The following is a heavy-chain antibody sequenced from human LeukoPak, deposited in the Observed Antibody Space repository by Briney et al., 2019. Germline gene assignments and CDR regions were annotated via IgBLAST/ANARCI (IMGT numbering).Heavy chain of an antibody. J-gene: IGHJ3*01. CDR2: FDPEDGET. CDR3: ATTSDHTYYYDSSGYYHH. D-gene: IGHD3-22*01. CDR1: GYTLTELS. V-gene: IGHV1-24*01. Sequence: ASVKVSCKVSGYTLTELSMHWVRQAPGIGLEWMGGFDPEDGETIYAQKFQGRVTMTEDTSTDTAYMELSSLRSEDTAVYYCATTSDHTYYYDSSGYYHHWGQGTMVTVSS.